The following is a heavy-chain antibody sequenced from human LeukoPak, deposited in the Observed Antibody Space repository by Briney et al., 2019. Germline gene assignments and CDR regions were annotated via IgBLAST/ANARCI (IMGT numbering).Heavy chain of an antibody. J-gene: IGHJ4*02. D-gene: IGHD2-2*01. Sequence: GGSLRLSCAASGFTFSSYSMNWVRQAPGKGLEWVSYISSSSSTIYYADSVKGRFTISRDNAKNSLYLQMNSLRAEDTALYYCAKDNCSSTSCYSGFDYWGQGTLVTVSS. CDR1: GFTFSSYS. CDR2: ISSSSSTI. V-gene: IGHV3-48*01. CDR3: AKDNCSSTSCYSGFDY.